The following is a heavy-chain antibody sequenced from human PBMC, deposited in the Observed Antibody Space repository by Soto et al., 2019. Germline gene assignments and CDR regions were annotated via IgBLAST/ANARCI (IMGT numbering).Heavy chain of an antibody. J-gene: IGHJ6*02. Sequence: ASVKVSCKASGYTFTSYYMHWVRQAPGQGLEWMGIINPSGGSTSYAQKFQGRVTMTRDTSTSTVYMELSSLRSEDTAVHYCASGQDIVLVPAIFYYYYGMDVWGQGTTVTVSS. D-gene: IGHD2-2*01. CDR3: ASGQDIVLVPAIFYYYYGMDV. V-gene: IGHV1-46*01. CDR2: INPSGGST. CDR1: GYTFTSYY.